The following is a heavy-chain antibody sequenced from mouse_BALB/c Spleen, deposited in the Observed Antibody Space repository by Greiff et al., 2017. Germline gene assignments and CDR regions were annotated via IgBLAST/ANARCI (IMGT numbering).Heavy chain of an antibody. CDR1: GYSITSDYA. D-gene: IGHD2-4*01. CDR3: ARWSMITTRGDFDY. CDR2: ISYSGST. Sequence: EVKLLESGPGLVKPSQSLSLTCTVTGYSITSDYAWNWIRQFPGNKLEWMGYISYSGSTSYNPSLKSRISITRDTSKNQFFLQLNSVTTEDTATYYCARWSMITTRGDFDYWGQGTTLTVSS. V-gene: IGHV3-2*02. J-gene: IGHJ2*01.